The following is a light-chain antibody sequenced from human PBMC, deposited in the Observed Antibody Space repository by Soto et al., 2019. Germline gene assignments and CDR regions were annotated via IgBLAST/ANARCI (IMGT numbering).Light chain of an antibody. CDR3: QQYGSSPRT. CDR2: GAS. Sequence: ESVLTQSPGTLSLSPGERATLSCRASQSVTSNYLAWYQQKPGQATRLLIYGASSRATGIPDRFIGSGSGADFTLTISSMEPEDFAVYCCQQYGSSPRTVGQGTKLEIK. V-gene: IGKV3-20*01. CDR1: QSVTSNY. J-gene: IGKJ2*01.